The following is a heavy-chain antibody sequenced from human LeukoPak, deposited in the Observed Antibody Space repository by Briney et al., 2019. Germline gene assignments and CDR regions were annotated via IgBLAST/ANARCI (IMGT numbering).Heavy chain of an antibody. Sequence: PSETLSLTCTVSGGSISSYYWSWIRQPPGKGLEWIGYIYYSGSTNYNPSLKSRVTMSVDTSKNQFSLKLSSVTAADTAVYYCARASHGDYDDYWGQGTLVTVSS. V-gene: IGHV4-59*12. CDR2: IYYSGST. D-gene: IGHD4-17*01. CDR1: GGSISSYY. J-gene: IGHJ4*02. CDR3: ARASHGDYDDY.